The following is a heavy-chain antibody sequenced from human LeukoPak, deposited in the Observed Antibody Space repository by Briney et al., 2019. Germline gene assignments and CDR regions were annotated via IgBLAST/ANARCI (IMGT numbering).Heavy chain of an antibody. CDR1: GITFSNAW. D-gene: IGHD2-21*02. CDR2: IKSKTDGGTT. Sequence: PGGSLRLSCADSGITFSNAWMSWVRQAPGKGLEWVGRIKSKTDGGTTDYAAPVKGRFTISRDDSKNTLYLQMNSLKTEDTAVYYCTTYCGGDCYGPGFDYWGQGTLVTVSS. V-gene: IGHV3-15*01. CDR3: TTYCGGDCYGPGFDY. J-gene: IGHJ4*02.